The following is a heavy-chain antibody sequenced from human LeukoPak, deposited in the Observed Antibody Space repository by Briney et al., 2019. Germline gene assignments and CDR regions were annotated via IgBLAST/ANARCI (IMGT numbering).Heavy chain of an antibody. CDR3: AKHMRATNTYSFFGLDV. V-gene: IGHV3-9*01. CDR2: INWNGGGT. CDR1: GFTFKDFR. J-gene: IGHJ6*02. D-gene: IGHD1-26*01. Sequence: PAGGSLRLSCAATGFTFKDFRMHWVRQPPGKGLEWVSSINWNGGGTDYADSVKGRFTISRDNAKNSLSLQLSSLRPEDTALYYCAKHMRATNTYSFFGLDVWGQGTTVTVSS.